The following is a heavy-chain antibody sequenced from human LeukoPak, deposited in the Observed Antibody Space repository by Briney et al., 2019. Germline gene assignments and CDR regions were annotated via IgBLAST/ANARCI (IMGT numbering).Heavy chain of an antibody. V-gene: IGHV3-7*04. J-gene: IGHJ4*02. CDR1: GFTFSSYA. CDR2: IKEDGSDK. Sequence: GGSLRLSCAASGFTFSSYAMTWVRQAPGKGLEWVAHIKEDGSDKYHVDSVKGRFTISRDNAKNSLYLQMNSLRAEDTAVYYCARELNWDADYWGQGTLVTVSS. D-gene: IGHD1-1*01. CDR3: ARELNWDADY.